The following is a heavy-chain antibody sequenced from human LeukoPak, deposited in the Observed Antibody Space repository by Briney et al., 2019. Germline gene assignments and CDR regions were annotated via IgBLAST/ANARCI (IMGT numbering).Heavy chain of an antibody. J-gene: IGHJ4*02. D-gene: IGHD6-19*01. CDR3: ARAAVAGTLDY. V-gene: IGHV3-30-3*01. Sequence: GRSLRLSCAASGFTFSSYAMHWVRQAPGKGLEWVAVISYDGSNKYYADSVKGRFTISRDNSKSTLYLQMNSLRAEDTAVYYCARAAVAGTLDYWGQGTLVTVSS. CDR1: GFTFSSYA. CDR2: ISYDGSNK.